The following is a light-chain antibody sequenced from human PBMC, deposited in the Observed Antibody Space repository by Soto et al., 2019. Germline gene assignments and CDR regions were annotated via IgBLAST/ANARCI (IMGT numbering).Light chain of an antibody. V-gene: IGKV3-20*01. J-gene: IGKJ1*01. CDR1: QSVSSY. Sequence: ESVLTQSPATLSLSPGGRSTLACRASQSVSSYLAWYQQKPGQAPRILIYGASNRATGIPDRFSGSGSGTDFTLTISRLEPEDFAVYYCQQYGSSGTFGQGTKVDIK. CDR3: QQYGSSGT. CDR2: GAS.